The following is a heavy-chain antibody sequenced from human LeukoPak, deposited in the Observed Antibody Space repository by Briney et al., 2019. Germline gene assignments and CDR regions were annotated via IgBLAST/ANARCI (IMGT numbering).Heavy chain of an antibody. V-gene: IGHV1-8*01. Sequence: GASVKVSCKASGYTFTSYDINWVRQATGQGLEWMGWMNPNSGNTGYAQKFQGRVTMTRNTSISTAYMELSSLRSEDTAVYYCAREGQQLKHFDYWGQGTLVTVSS. J-gene: IGHJ4*02. CDR2: MNPNSGNT. CDR1: GYTFTSYD. CDR3: AREGQQLKHFDY. D-gene: IGHD1-1*01.